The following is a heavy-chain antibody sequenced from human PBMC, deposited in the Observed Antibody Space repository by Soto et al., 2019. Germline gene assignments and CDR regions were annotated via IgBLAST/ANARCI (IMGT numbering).Heavy chain of an antibody. CDR1: GFTVSSNY. D-gene: IGHD4-17*01. CDR3: ARDFRPPYGVRYFDY. J-gene: IGHJ4*02. Sequence: EVQLVESGGGLVQPGGSLRLSCAASGFTVSSNYMSWVRQAPGKGLEWVSVIYSGGSTYYADSVKGRFTISRHHSKNTLYLLMNSLRAEDTAVYYCARDFRPPYGVRYFDYWGQGTLVTVSS. V-gene: IGHV3-53*04. CDR2: IYSGGST.